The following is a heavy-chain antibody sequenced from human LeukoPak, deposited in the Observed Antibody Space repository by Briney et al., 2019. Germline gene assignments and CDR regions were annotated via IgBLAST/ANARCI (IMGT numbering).Heavy chain of an antibody. Sequence: GGSLRLSCAASGFTLSSYSMNWVRQAPGKGLEWVSSISSSSSYIYYADSVKGRFTISRDNAKNSLYLQMNSLRAEDTAVYYCARGTAAAVHFDYWSQGTLVTVSS. CDR2: ISSSSSYI. J-gene: IGHJ4*02. CDR1: GFTLSSYS. D-gene: IGHD6-13*01. V-gene: IGHV3-21*01. CDR3: ARGTAAAVHFDY.